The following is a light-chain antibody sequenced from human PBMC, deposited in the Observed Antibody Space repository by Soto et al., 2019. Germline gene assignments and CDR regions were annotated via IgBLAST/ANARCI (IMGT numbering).Light chain of an antibody. CDR3: AAWDDSLNGHVV. Sequence: QSVLTPPPSASGTPGQRVTISCSGSSSNIGSNTVNWYQQLPGTAPKLLIYSNYQRPSGVPDRFSGSKSGASASLAISGLQSEDEADYHCAAWDDSLNGHVVFGGGTKLTVL. CDR2: SNY. CDR1: SSNIGSNT. J-gene: IGLJ2*01. V-gene: IGLV1-44*01.